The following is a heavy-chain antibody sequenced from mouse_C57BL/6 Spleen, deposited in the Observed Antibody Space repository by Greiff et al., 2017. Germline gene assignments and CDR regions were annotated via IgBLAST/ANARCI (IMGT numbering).Heavy chain of an antibody. CDR3: ARDSGSSYEFYAMDY. CDR1: GYTFTSYG. Sequence: QVQLQQSGAELARPGASVKLSCKASGYTFTSYGISWVKQRTGQGLEWIGEIYPRSGNTYYNEKFKGKATLTADKSSSTAYMELRSLTSEDSAVYFCARDSGSSYEFYAMDYWGQGTSVTVSS. CDR2: IYPRSGNT. V-gene: IGHV1-81*01. D-gene: IGHD1-1*01. J-gene: IGHJ4*01.